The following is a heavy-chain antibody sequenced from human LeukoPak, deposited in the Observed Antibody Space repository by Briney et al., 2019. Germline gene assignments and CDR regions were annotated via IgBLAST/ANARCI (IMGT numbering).Heavy chain of an antibody. Sequence: KPSETLSLTCIVSNGSISSNTYYWGWIRQPPGQGLEWIGTIYYTGSTYNNPSLKSRVTISGDTSKNQFSLKLSSVTAADTAVYYCARAPFGVGDDAFDIWGQGTMVTVSS. CDR3: ARAPFGVGDDAFDI. CDR2: IYYTGST. J-gene: IGHJ3*02. V-gene: IGHV4-39*01. D-gene: IGHD3-3*01. CDR1: NGSISSNTYY.